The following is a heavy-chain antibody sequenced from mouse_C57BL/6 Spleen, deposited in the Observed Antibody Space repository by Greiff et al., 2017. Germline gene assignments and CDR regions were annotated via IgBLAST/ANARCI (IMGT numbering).Heavy chain of an antibody. CDR2: IDPSDSYT. D-gene: IGHD2-10*02. Sequence: QVQLQQPGAELVMPGASVKLSCKASGYTFTSYWMHWVKQRPGPGLEWIGEIDPSDSYTNYNQKFKGKSTLTVDKSSSTASMQLSSLTSEDSAVYYCARSGYDYDAMDYWGQGTSVTVSS. J-gene: IGHJ4*01. CDR3: ARSGYDYDAMDY. V-gene: IGHV1-69*01. CDR1: GYTFTSYW.